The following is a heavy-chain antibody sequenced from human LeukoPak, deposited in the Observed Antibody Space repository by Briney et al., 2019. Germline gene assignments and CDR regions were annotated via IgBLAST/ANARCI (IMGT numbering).Heavy chain of an antibody. D-gene: IGHD2-15*01. CDR2: ISYDGSNK. V-gene: IGHV3-30-3*01. CDR3: ARGGWGYCSGGSCHIDY. CDR1: GFTFSSYA. Sequence: GGSLRLSCAASGFTFSSYAMHWVRQAPGKGLEWVAVISYDGSNKCYADSVKGRFTISRDNSKNTLYLQMNSLRAEDTAVYYCARGGWGYCSGGSCHIDYWGQGTLVTVSS. J-gene: IGHJ4*02.